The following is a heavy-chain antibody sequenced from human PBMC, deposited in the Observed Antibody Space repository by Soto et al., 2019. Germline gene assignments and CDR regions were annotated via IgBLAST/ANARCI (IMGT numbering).Heavy chain of an antibody. CDR1: GYTFTGYY. CDR2: INPNSGGT. Sequence: ASVKVSCKASGYTFTGYYIHWVRQAPGQGLEWMGWINPNSGGTNYAQKFQGRVTMTRDTSISTVHMELSRLRSDDTAVYYCARDHSLNWFDPWGQGTLVTVSS. D-gene: IGHD2-21*01. V-gene: IGHV1-2*02. CDR3: ARDHSLNWFDP. J-gene: IGHJ5*02.